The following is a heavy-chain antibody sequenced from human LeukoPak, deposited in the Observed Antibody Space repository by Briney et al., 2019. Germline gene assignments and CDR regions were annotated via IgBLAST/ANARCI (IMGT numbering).Heavy chain of an antibody. Sequence: GSLRLSCAASGFTFSTYVMSWVRQAPGKGLEWVSGISGSGDNTYYADSVKGRFTISRDNSKNTLYPQMNSLRAEDTAVYYCAKVPNRLRGVTEFDYWGQGTLVTVSS. D-gene: IGHD3-10*01. CDR2: ISGSGDNT. CDR3: AKVPNRLRGVTEFDY. V-gene: IGHV3-23*01. CDR1: GFTFSTYV. J-gene: IGHJ4*02.